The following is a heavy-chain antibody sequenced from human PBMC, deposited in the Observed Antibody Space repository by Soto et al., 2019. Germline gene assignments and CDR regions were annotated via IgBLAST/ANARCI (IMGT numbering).Heavy chain of an antibody. D-gene: IGHD3-22*01. CDR2: IYSDGST. CDR1: GVTVSSNY. Sequence: GGSLRLSCAASGVTVSSNYMSWVRQAPGKGLEWVSVIYSDGSTYYADSVKGRFTISRDNSKNTLYLQVNSLRAEDTAVYYCARNYYDSGGGFDSWGQGTLVTVSS. J-gene: IGHJ4*02. V-gene: IGHV3-53*01. CDR3: ARNYYDSGGGFDS.